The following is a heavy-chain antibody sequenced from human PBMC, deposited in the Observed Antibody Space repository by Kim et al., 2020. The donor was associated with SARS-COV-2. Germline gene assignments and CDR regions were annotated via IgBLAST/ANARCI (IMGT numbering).Heavy chain of an antibody. CDR2: ISYDGSNK. D-gene: IGHD3-22*01. Sequence: GGSLRLSCAASGFTFSSYGMHWVRQAPGKGLEWVAVISYDGSNKYYADSVKGRFTISRDNSKNTLYLQMNSLRAEDTAVYYCAKGGTYYYDIRSAFDIWG. J-gene: IGHJ3*02. CDR3: AKGGTYYYDIRSAFDI. CDR1: GFTFSSYG. V-gene: IGHV3-30*18.